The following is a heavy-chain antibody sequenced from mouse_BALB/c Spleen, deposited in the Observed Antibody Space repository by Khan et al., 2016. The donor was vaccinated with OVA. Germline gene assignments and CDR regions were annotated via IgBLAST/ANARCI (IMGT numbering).Heavy chain of an antibody. CDR3: ASGKLLRRYPDSFDY. D-gene: IGHD3-2*01. V-gene: IGHV3-2*02. CDR2: ISYSGST. J-gene: IGHJ2*01. Sequence: EVQLQESGPGLLKPSQSLSITCTVTGYSFTSDYVRNLIRQFPGNKLELMVYISYSGSTTYNPTLRSRTSITGDKSKNQAFMELNSVTTEDTTTYYCASGKLLRRYPDSFDYWGQGTTLTVSS. CDR1: GYSFTSDYV.